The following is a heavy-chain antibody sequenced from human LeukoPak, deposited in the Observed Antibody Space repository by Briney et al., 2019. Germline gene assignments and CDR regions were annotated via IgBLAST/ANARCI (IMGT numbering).Heavy chain of an antibody. Sequence: SETLSLTCAVYGGSFSGYYWSWIRQPPGKGLEWIGEINHSGGTNYNPSLKSRVTISVDTSKNQFSLKLRSVTAEDTAVYYCARAGPNYYYYGLDVWGQGTTVTVSS. CDR1: GGSFSGYY. D-gene: IGHD3-10*01. V-gene: IGHV4-34*01. CDR3: ARAGPNYYYYGLDV. J-gene: IGHJ6*02. CDR2: INHSGGT.